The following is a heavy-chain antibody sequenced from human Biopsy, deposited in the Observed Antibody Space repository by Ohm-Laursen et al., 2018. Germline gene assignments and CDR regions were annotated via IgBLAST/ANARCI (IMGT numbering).Heavy chain of an antibody. CDR1: GYTFTSYD. Sequence: ASVNVSCKASGYTFTSYDITWVRQASGQGPEWIGWLNPVSGNSNFGQKFRGRVTVTSDTSISTVYMELSGLTSDDTATYYCGRAVRNQLLTDPWGQGTLVTVTS. CDR2: LNPVSGNS. V-gene: IGHV1-8*01. D-gene: IGHD1-7*01. CDR3: GRAVRNQLLTDP. J-gene: IGHJ5*02.